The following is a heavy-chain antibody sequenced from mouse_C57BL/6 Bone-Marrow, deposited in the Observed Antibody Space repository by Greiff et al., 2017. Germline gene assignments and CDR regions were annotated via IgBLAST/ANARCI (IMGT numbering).Heavy chain of an antibody. D-gene: IGHD2-5*01. J-gene: IGHJ1*01. CDR3: ASSYYSNDWYFDV. CDR2: IFPGSGST. CDR1: GYTFTSYW. Sequence: QVQLQQPGAELVKPGASVKMSCKASGYTFTSYWITWVKQRPGQGLEWIGDIFPGSGSTNYNEKFKSKATLTVDTSSSTAYMQLSRLTSEDSTVYYCASSYYSNDWYFDVDDSGTATTVTS. V-gene: IGHV1-55*01.